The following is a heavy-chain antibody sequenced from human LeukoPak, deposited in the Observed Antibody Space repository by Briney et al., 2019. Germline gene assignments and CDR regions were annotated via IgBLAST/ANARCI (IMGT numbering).Heavy chain of an antibody. CDR3: ARDSMITLNWFDP. J-gene: IGHJ5*02. D-gene: IGHD3-16*01. V-gene: IGHV1-69*04. CDR2: IIPILGIA. Sequence: ASVKVSCKASGGTFSSYAISWVRQAPGQGLEWMGRIIPILGIANYAQKFLGRVTITADKSTSTAYMELSSLRSEDTAVYYCARDSMITLNWFDPWGQGTLVTVSS. CDR1: GGTFSSYA.